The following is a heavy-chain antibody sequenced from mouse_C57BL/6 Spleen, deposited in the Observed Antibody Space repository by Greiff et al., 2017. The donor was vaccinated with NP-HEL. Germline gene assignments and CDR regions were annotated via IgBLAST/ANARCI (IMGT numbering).Heavy chain of an antibody. CDR1: GYAFSSYW. D-gene: IGHD1-1*01. CDR2: LYPGDGGT. CDR3: ARDYYGSSHWDFDV. Sequence: VQLQESGAELVKPGASVKISCKASGYAFSSYWMNWVKQRPGKGLEWIGQLYPGDGGTNDNGKFKGKATLTADKSSSTAYMQLSSLTSEDAAVDFCARDYYGSSHWDFDVWGTGTTVTVTS. J-gene: IGHJ1*03. V-gene: IGHV1-80*01.